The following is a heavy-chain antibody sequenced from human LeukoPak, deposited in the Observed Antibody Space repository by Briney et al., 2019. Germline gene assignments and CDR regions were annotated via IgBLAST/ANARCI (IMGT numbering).Heavy chain of an antibody. CDR2: IYYSGST. Sequence: PSETLSLTCTVSGGSISSSSYYWGWIRQPPGKGLEWIGSIYYSGSTYYNPSLKSRVTISVDTSKNQFSLKLSSVTAADTAVYYCARPGMARTPDSHFDYWGQGTLVTVSS. V-gene: IGHV4-39*01. CDR3: ARPGMARTPDSHFDY. D-gene: IGHD5-24*01. J-gene: IGHJ4*02. CDR1: GGSISSSSYY.